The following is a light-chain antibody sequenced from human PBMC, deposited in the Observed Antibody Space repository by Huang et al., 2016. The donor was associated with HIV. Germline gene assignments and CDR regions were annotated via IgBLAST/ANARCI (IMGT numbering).Light chain of an antibody. V-gene: IGKV3-15*01. CDR1: ESIGSD. Sequence: ELLMTQSPATLSVSPGDRVSLSCRARESIGSDLAWYQQRPGQAPRLLIYGTSTRASGVPARFSGGGSGTDFTLTITSLQSEDFVIYYCQQYNKWPYTFGLGTKLEIK. J-gene: IGKJ2*01. CDR2: GTS. CDR3: QQYNKWPYT.